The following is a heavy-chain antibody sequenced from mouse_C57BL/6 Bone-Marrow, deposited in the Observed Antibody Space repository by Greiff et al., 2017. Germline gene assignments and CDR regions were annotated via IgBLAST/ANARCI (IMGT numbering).Heavy chain of an antibody. CDR3: ARRGNGLTGSYAMDY. CDR2: INPSSGYT. J-gene: IGHJ4*01. V-gene: IGHV1-4*01. CDR1: GYTFTSYT. D-gene: IGHD4-1*01. Sequence: QVQLQQSGAELARPGASVKMSCKASGYTFTSYTMHWVKQRPGQGLEWIGYINPSSGYTKYNQKFKDKATLTADKSSSTAYMQLSILTSEDSAVYYCARRGNGLTGSYAMDYWGQGTSVTVSS.